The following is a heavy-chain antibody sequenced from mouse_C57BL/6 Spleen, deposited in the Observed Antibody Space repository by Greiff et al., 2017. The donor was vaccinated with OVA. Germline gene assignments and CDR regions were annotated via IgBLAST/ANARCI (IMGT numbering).Heavy chain of an antibody. Sequence: QVQLQQSGAELVRPGTSVKVSCKASGYAFTNYLIEWVKQRPGQGLEWIGVINPGSGGTNYNEKFKGKATLTADKSSSTAYMQLSSLTSEDSAVYFCARKGVTTALDYWGQGTTLTVSS. CDR2: INPGSGGT. V-gene: IGHV1-54*01. CDR1: GYAFTNYL. CDR3: ARKGVTTALDY. D-gene: IGHD2-5*01. J-gene: IGHJ2*01.